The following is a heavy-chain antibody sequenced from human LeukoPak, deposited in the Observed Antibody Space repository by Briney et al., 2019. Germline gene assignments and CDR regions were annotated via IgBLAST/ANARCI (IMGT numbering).Heavy chain of an antibody. CDR2: ISGSGGST. V-gene: IGHV3-23*01. CDR1: GFTFSSYA. Sequence: GGSLRLSCAVSGFTFSSYAMSWVRQAPGKGLEWVSAISGSGGSTYYADSVKGRFTISRDNSKNTLYPQMNSLRAEDTAVYYCAKTDSYVLLWFGELPYYFDYWGQGTLVTVSS. D-gene: IGHD3-10*01. CDR3: AKTDSYVLLWFGELPYYFDY. J-gene: IGHJ4*02.